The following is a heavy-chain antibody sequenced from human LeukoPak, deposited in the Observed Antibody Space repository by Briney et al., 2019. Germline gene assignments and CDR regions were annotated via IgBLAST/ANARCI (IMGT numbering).Heavy chain of an antibody. CDR3: ARQRSSISSFDT. CDR1: GGSISSYY. D-gene: IGHD2-2*01. V-gene: IGHV4-59*08. Sequence: SETVTLTCTVSGGSISSYYWSWIRQPPGKGLEWIGYIYYSGSSNYNPSLETRVTISVDTSKNQFSLKLSSVTAADTAVYYCARQRSSISSFDTWGQGGLWTVSS. CDR2: IYYSGSS. J-gene: IGHJ5*02.